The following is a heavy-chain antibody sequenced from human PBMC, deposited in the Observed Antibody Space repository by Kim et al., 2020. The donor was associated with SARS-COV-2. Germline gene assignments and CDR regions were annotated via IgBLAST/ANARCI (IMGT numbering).Heavy chain of an antibody. J-gene: IGHJ4*02. CDR1: GGSFSGYY. CDR2: INHSGST. Sequence: SETLSLTCAVYGGSFSGYYWSWIRQPPGKGLEWIGEINHSGSTNYNPSLKSRVTISVDTSKNQFSLKLSSVTAADTAVYYCARGPLMGILEWLKRTFYFDYWGQGTLVTVSS. D-gene: IGHD3-3*01. CDR3: ARGPLMGILEWLKRTFYFDY. V-gene: IGHV4-34*01.